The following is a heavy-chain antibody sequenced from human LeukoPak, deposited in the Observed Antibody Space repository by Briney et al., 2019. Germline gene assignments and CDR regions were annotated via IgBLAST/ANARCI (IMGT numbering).Heavy chain of an antibody. CDR2: IRGKAYGGTT. J-gene: IGHJ4*02. D-gene: IGHD2-8*01. CDR1: GFTFGDYD. Sequence: GGSLRLSCITPGFTFGDYDMSWVRQAPGKGLEGVGFIRGKAYGGTTEYAASVKGRFTISRDDSKSIAYLQMNSLKTEDTAVYYCTTNGTRGGNYWGQGTLVTVSS. CDR3: TTNGTRGGNY. V-gene: IGHV3-49*04.